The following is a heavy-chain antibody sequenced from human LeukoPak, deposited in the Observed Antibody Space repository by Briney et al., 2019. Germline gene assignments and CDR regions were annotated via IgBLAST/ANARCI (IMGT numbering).Heavy chain of an antibody. Sequence: QPGGSLRLSCAASGFTFSSYGMHWVRQAPGKGLEWVAVISYDGSNKYYADSVKGRFTISRDNSKNTLYLQMNSLRAEDTAVYYCAKDHLQLRFLEWTPFDYWGQGTLVTVSS. CDR2: ISYDGSNK. D-gene: IGHD3-3*01. V-gene: IGHV3-30*18. CDR3: AKDHLQLRFLEWTPFDY. J-gene: IGHJ4*02. CDR1: GFTFSSYG.